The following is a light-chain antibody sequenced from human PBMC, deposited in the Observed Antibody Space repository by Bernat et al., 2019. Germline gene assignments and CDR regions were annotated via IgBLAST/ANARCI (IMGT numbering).Light chain of an antibody. CDR2: SNN. Sequence: QPVLTQPPSASGTPGQRVTISCSGSSSNIGSNTVSWYQQLPGTPPKLLIYSNNQRPSGVPGRFSGSKSGTSASLAISGLQSEDEADYYCAAWDDSLNGRVFGGGTKLTVL. CDR3: AAWDDSLNGRV. V-gene: IGLV1-44*01. J-gene: IGLJ3*02. CDR1: SSNIGSNT.